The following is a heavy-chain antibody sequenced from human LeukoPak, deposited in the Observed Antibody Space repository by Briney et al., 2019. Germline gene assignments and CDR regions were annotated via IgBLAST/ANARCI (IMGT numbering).Heavy chain of an antibody. V-gene: IGHV4-61*08. CDR3: ARGFRSSSGWFEFDS. CDR1: GGSISSGGYY. D-gene: IGHD6-19*01. J-gene: IGHJ4*02. Sequence: PSETLSLTCTVSGGSISSGGYYWSWIRQPPGKGLEWIGYIYYSGSTKSNPSLKSRVTISVDTSKNQFSLKLSSVTAGDTAVYYCARGFRSSSGWFEFDSWGQGTLVTVSS. CDR2: IYYSGST.